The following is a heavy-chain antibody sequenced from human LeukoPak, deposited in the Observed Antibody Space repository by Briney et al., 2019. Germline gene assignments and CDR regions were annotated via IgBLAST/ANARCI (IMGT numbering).Heavy chain of an antibody. CDR2: IRSKANTDAT. J-gene: IGHJ6*03. CDR1: GFTFSGSA. V-gene: IGHV3-73*01. D-gene: IGHD1-14*01. Sequence: GGSLRLSCAASGFTFSGSAIHWVRQASGKGLEWVGRIRSKANTDATAYAASVKGRFIISRDDSRNTAYLQMNSLKTEDTAVYYCTRLVEVLDSNRPLWYYYLYMDVWGKGTTVTVSS. CDR3: TRLVEVLDSNRPLWYYYLYMDV.